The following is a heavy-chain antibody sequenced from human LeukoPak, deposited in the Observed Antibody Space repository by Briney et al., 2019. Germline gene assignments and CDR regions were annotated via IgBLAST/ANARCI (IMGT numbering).Heavy chain of an antibody. Sequence: GGSLRLSCAASGFTFSSYWMSWVRQAPGKGLEWVANIKQDGSEKYYVDSVKGRFTISRDNAKNSLYLQMNSLRAEDTAVYYCAREPVGATRDLFGIDYWGQGTLVTVSS. D-gene: IGHD1-26*01. CDR1: GFTFSSYW. CDR3: AREPVGATRDLFGIDY. CDR2: IKQDGSEK. V-gene: IGHV3-7*01. J-gene: IGHJ4*02.